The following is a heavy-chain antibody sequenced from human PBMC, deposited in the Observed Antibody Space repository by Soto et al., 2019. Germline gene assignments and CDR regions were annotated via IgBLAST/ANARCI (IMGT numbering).Heavy chain of an antibody. Sequence: GGSLRLSCAVSGFTVSSNYMSWVRQAPGKGLEWVSVIYSDDSTYYTDSVKGRFIISRDNSKNTLYLQMNSLRAEDTAVYYCARADSRPVAGSGFDYWGQGTLVTVSS. J-gene: IGHJ4*02. CDR2: IYSDDST. CDR1: GFTVSSNY. D-gene: IGHD6-19*01. CDR3: ARADSRPVAGSGFDY. V-gene: IGHV3-66*01.